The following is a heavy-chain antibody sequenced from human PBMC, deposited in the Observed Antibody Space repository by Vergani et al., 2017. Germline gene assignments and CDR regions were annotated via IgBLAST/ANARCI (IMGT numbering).Heavy chain of an antibody. J-gene: IGHJ6*03. CDR2: ISSSGSTI. CDR3: ARDGIAAFGQYYMDV. CDR1: GFTFSSYS. Sequence: EVQLVESGGGLVQPGGSLRLSCAASGFTFSSYSMNWVRQAPGKGLEWVSYISSSGSTIYYADSVKGRFTISRDNAKNSLYLQMNSLRAEDTAVYYCARDGIAAFGQYYMDVWGKGTTVTVSS. D-gene: IGHD6-6*01. V-gene: IGHV3-48*04.